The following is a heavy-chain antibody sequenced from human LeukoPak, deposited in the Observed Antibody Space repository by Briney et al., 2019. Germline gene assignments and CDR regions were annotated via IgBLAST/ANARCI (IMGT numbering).Heavy chain of an antibody. J-gene: IGHJ4*02. CDR2: ISGGGGST. V-gene: IGHV3-23*01. D-gene: IGHD6-19*01. CDR1: GFTFSSYA. Sequence: GGSLRLSCAASGFTFSSYAMSWVRQAPGKGLEWVSTISGGGGSTYYADSVKGQFTISRDNSKNTLYLQMNSLRAEDTAVYYCAKGGSIAVADNLDYWGQGTLVTVSS. CDR3: AKGGSIAVADNLDY.